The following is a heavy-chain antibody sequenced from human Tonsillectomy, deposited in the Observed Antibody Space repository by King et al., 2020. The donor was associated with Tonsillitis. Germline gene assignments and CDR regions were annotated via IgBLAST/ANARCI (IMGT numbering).Heavy chain of an antibody. Sequence: VQLVGSGGGLVQPGGSLRLSCAASGFTFSSYAMHWVRQAPGKGLEYVSAISSNGGSTYYANSVKGRFTISRDNSKNTLYLQMGSLRAEDMAVYYCASSVGYCSSTSCYLDYYMDVWGKGTTVTVSS. D-gene: IGHD2-2*01. CDR1: GFTFSSYA. CDR3: ASSVGYCSSTSCYLDYYMDV. J-gene: IGHJ6*03. CDR2: ISSNGGST. V-gene: IGHV3-64*01.